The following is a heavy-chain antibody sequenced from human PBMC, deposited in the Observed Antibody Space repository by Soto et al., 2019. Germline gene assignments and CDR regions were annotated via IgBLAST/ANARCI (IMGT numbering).Heavy chain of an antibody. D-gene: IGHD2-15*01. CDR3: AREGVAPYYYYGMDV. CDR1: GYSFTTFG. CDR2: ISTYNGDT. J-gene: IGHJ6*02. V-gene: IGHV1-18*01. Sequence: QVQLVQSGLEVEKSGASVKVSCKASGYSFTTFGISWVRQAPEQGLEWMGWISTYNGDTNYAQKFQDRVTMTTDTSTNTVYMELRSLRSDDTAVYYCAREGVAPYYYYGMDVWGQGTTVTVSS.